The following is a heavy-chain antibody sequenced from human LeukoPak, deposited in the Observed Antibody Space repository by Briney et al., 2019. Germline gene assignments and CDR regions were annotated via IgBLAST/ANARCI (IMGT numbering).Heavy chain of an antibody. CDR2: IKSRSEGGAT. D-gene: IGHD1-1*01. Sequence: GGSLRLSCAASGFTFSSYSMNWVRQAPGKGLEWVGRIKSRSEGGATDYAAPVTGRFTISRDDSRNTLYLEMNSLKTEDTAVYYCTSGIGTIDFWGQGTLVTVSS. CDR3: TSGIGTIDF. J-gene: IGHJ4*02. CDR1: GFTFSSYS. V-gene: IGHV3-15*01.